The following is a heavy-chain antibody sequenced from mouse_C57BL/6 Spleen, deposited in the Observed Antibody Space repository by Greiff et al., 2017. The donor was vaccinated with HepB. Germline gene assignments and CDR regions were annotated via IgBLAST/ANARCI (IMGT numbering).Heavy chain of an antibody. CDR3: TRKEGITTVVGEFDY. J-gene: IGHJ2*01. CDR1: GYTFTDYN. V-gene: IGHV1-18*01. CDR2: INPNNGGT. Sequence: EVQLQQSGPELVKPGASVKIPCKASGYTFTDYNMDWVKQSHGKSLEWIGDINPNNGGTIYNQKFKGKATLTVDKSSSTAYMELRSLTSEDTAVYYCTRKEGITTVVGEFDYWGQGTTLTVSS. D-gene: IGHD1-1*01.